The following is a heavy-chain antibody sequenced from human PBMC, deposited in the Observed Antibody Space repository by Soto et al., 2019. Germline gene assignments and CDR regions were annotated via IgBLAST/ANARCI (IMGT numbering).Heavy chain of an antibody. Sequence: QVQLQQWGAGLLKPSETLSLTCAVYGGSFSGYYRSWIRQPPGKGLEWIGEINHSGSTNYNPSLTSRVTISVDTSKNQFSLKLSSVTAADTAVYYCARERGIAARPMIDYWGQGTLVTVSS. V-gene: IGHV4-34*01. CDR3: ARERGIAARPMIDY. D-gene: IGHD6-6*01. CDR1: GGSFSGYY. CDR2: INHSGST. J-gene: IGHJ4*02.